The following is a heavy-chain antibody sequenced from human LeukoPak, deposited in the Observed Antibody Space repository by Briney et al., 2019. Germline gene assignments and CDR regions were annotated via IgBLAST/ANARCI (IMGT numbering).Heavy chain of an antibody. J-gene: IGHJ3*02. V-gene: IGHV4-34*01. Sequence: LETLSLTCAVYGGSFSGYYWSWIRQPPGKGLEWIGEINHSGSTNYNPSLKSRVTISVDTSKNQFSLKLSSVIAADTAVYYCARGGSVLRFLEWSRNWSAFDIWGQGTMVTVSS. CDR1: GGSFSGYY. CDR2: INHSGST. D-gene: IGHD3-3*01. CDR3: ARGGSVLRFLEWSRNWSAFDI.